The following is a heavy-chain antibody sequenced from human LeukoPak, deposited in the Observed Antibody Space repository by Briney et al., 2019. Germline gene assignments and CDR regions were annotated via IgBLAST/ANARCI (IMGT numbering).Heavy chain of an antibody. CDR2: TRNKANSYTT. CDR1: GFTFSDHY. CDR3: ARADYFDY. Sequence: PGGSLRLSCAASGFTFSDHYMDWVRQAPGKGLEWVGRTRNKANSYTTEYAASVKGRFTISRDDSKNSLYLQMNSLKTEDTAVYYCARADYFDYWGQGTLVTVSS. J-gene: IGHJ4*02. V-gene: IGHV3-72*01.